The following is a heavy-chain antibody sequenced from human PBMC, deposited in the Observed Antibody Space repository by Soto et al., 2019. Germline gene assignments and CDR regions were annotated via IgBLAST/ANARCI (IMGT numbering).Heavy chain of an antibody. CDR3: ARGGWKLFDY. Sequence: PSETLSLTCAVSGGSISSGGYSWSWIRHPPGKGLEWIGYIYHSGSTYYNPSLKSRVTISVDTSKNQFSLKLSSVTAADTAVYYCARGGWKLFDYWGQGTLVTVSS. CDR2: IYHSGST. J-gene: IGHJ4*02. D-gene: IGHD6-19*01. CDR1: GGSISSGGYS. V-gene: IGHV4-30-2*01.